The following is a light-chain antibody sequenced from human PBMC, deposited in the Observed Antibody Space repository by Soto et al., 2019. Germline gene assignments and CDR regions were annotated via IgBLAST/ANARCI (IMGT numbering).Light chain of an antibody. V-gene: IGLV3-1*01. CDR2: QDS. CDR1: KLGDKY. Sequence: SYELTQPPSVSVSPGQTASITCSGDKLGDKYACWYQQKPGQSPVLVIYQDSKRPSGIPERFSGSNSGNTATLTISGTQAMDEADYYCQAWDSSTAVFGTATKLTVL. CDR3: QAWDSSTAV. J-gene: IGLJ1*01.